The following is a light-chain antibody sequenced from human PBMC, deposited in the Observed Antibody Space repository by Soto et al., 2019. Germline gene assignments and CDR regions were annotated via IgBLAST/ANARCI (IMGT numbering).Light chain of an antibody. V-gene: IGKV1-5*03. J-gene: IGKJ1*01. CDR1: QSISNW. Sequence: DIQMAQSPSTLPASVGDRVTITCRASQSISNWLAWYQQKPGTAPKLLIYEASSLQSGVPSRFSGSGSGTEFTLSISSLQPEDVATYYCQKYNSAPWTFGQGTKVDIK. CDR2: EAS. CDR3: QKYNSAPWT.